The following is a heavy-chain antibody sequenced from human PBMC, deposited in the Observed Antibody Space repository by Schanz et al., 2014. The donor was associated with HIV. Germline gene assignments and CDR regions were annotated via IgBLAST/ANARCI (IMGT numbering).Heavy chain of an antibody. D-gene: IGHD3-10*01. Sequence: QVQLVQSGAEVKKPGASVKVSCKASGYSFTSYDINWVRQATGQGLEWMGGIIPIFGTTNYAQKFQGRVTMTTDTSTSTAYMELRSLRSDDTAVYYCARVGSGSYYVRYFDYWGQGTLVTVSS. CDR3: ARVGSGSYYVRYFDY. V-gene: IGHV1-69*06. J-gene: IGHJ4*02. CDR1: GYSFTSYD. CDR2: IIPIFGTT.